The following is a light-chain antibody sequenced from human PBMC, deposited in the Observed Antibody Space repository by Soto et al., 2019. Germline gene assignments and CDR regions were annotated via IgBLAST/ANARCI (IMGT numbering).Light chain of an antibody. Sequence: VLTQSPGTLSLSPGERATLSCRASQSVSSTDFAWYQQKPGQTPRLLIYGASGRATGIPDRFSGSGSGTDFTLTISRLEPEDFAVYYCQQYGSSPLTFGGGTKVEIK. V-gene: IGKV3-20*01. CDR1: QSVSSTD. J-gene: IGKJ4*01. CDR3: QQYGSSPLT. CDR2: GAS.